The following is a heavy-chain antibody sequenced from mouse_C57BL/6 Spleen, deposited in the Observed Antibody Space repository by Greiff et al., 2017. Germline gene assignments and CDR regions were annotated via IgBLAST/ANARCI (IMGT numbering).Heavy chain of an antibody. Sequence: QVQLQQPGAELVKPGASVKLSCKASGYTFTSYWMHWVKQRPGQGLEWIGMIHPNSGSTNYNEKFKSKATLTVDKSSSTAYMQLSSLTSEDSAVYYCARGPLANWDWYFDYWGQGTTLTVSS. CDR3: ARGPLANWDWYFDY. CDR2: IHPNSGST. CDR1: GYTFTSYW. V-gene: IGHV1-64*01. D-gene: IGHD4-1*01. J-gene: IGHJ2*01.